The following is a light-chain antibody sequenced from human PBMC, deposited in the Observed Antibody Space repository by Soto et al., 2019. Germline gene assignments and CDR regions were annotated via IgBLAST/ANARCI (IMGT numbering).Light chain of an antibody. CDR3: QHYHTLPPELT. CDR2: DAS. CDR1: QDISNS. V-gene: IGKV1-33*01. Sequence: DIQMTQSPSSLSVSVRDRVTITCQASQDISNSLNWYQQKPGKAPKLLIYDASDLETGVPSRFSGSVSGSDFTFTISNVQPEDAATYFCQHYHTLPPELTFGQGTRLEI. J-gene: IGKJ5*01.